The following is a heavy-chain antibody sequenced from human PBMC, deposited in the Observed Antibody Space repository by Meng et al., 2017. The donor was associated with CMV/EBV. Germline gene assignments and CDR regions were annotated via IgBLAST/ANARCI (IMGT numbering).Heavy chain of an antibody. CDR3: ASPGYCSSTSCYHYGMDV. Sequence: ASVKVSCKASGYTFTSYGISWVRQAPGKGLEWMGWISAYNGNTNYAQKLQGRVTMTTDTSTSTAYMELRSLRSDDTAVYYCASPGYCSSTSCYHYGMDVWGQGTTVTVSS. CDR1: GYTFTSYG. V-gene: IGHV1-18*01. CDR2: ISAYNGNT. J-gene: IGHJ6*02. D-gene: IGHD2-2*01.